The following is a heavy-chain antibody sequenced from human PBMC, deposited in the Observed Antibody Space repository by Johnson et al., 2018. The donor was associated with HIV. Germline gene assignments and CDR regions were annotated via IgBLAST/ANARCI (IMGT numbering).Heavy chain of an antibody. CDR3: ARWIQLWVAFDI. CDR2: ISYDGSNK. CDR1: GFTFSSYA. J-gene: IGHJ3*02. D-gene: IGHD5-18*01. Sequence: VQLVESGGGVVQPGRSLRLSCAASGFTFSSYAMHWVRQAPGKGLAWVAVISYDGSNKYYADSVKGRFTISRDNSKNTLYLQMNSLRAEDTAVYYCARWIQLWVAFDIWGQGTMVTVSS. V-gene: IGHV3-30*14.